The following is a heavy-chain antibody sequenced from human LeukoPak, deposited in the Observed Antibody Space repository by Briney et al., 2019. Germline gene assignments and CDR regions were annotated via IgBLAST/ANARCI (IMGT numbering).Heavy chain of an antibody. CDR1: GFTFSTYN. V-gene: IGHV3-48*01. CDR3: AKRASPYSSSNGPTDY. Sequence: GVTLRLSCAASGFTFSTYNMKWVRQAPGKGLVGVSYISSSSSTIYYANSVKGRFTISRDNAKNSLYLQMNSLRAEDTVVYYCAKRASPYSSSNGPTDYWGQGTLVTVSS. D-gene: IGHD6-13*01. CDR2: ISSSSSTI. J-gene: IGHJ4*02.